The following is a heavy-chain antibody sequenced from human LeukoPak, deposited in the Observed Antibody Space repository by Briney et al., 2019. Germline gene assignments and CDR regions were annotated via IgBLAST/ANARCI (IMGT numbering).Heavy chain of an antibody. CDR1: GYTFTDYD. D-gene: IGHD4-17*01. CDR3: ARGDFGETNTAFDV. Sequence: ASVKVSCKTSGYTFTDYDVHWVRQAPGQGLGWMGWINPNSATTNYARRLQGRVTFTRDTSLSVAYMELSSLTSEDAAVYFCARGDFGETNTAFDVWGQGTLVAVSS. J-gene: IGHJ3*01. CDR2: INPNSATT. V-gene: IGHV1-8*03.